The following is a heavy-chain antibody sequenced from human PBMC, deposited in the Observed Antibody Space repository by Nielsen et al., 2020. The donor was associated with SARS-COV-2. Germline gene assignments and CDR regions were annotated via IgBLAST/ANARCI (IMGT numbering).Heavy chain of an antibody. Sequence: SVKVSCKASGYTFTDYYIHWVRQAPGQGLEWMGRIIPLLEIANYAQKFQGRVTITADKSTSTTYMELSSLRSDDTAMYFCARDGSHDFWSYSYFDYWGQGTLVTVSS. V-gene: IGHV1-69*04. J-gene: IGHJ4*02. CDR2: IIPLLEIA. CDR3: ARDGSHDFWSYSYFDY. CDR1: GYTFTDYY. D-gene: IGHD3-3*01.